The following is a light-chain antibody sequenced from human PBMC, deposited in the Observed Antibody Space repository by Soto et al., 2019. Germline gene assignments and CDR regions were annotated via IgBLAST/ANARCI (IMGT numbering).Light chain of an antibody. CDR2: DVS. J-gene: IGLJ1*01. V-gene: IGLV2-11*01. CDR3: CSLTTSHTYV. CDR1: SSDVGGYNY. Sequence: QSVLTQPRSVSGSPGQSVTISCTGTSSDVGGYNYVSWYQQHPGKAPKLMIYDVSKRPSGVPDRFSGSKSGNTASLTISGLQADDEADYYCCSLTTSHTYVFGSGTKLTVL.